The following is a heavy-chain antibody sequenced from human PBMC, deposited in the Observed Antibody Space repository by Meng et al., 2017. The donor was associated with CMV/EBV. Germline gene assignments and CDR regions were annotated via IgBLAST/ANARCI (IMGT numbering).Heavy chain of an antibody. CDR3: ARDGRQQLDFDY. V-gene: IGHV3-21*01. Sequence: GESLKISCAASGFTFSSYSMNWVRQAPGKGLEWVSSISSSSSYIYYADSVKGRFTISRDSAKNSLYLQMNSLRAEDTAVYYCARDGRQQLDFDYWGQGTRVTVSS. CDR1: GFTFSSYS. J-gene: IGHJ4*02. D-gene: IGHD6-13*01. CDR2: ISSSSSYI.